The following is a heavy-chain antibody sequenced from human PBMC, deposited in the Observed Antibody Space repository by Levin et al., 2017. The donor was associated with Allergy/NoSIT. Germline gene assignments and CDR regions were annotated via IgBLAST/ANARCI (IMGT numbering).Heavy chain of an antibody. D-gene: IGHD3-22*01. J-gene: IGHJ4*02. CDR3: ARDEYYNSNLVFDY. CDR2: ISWDGSTT. V-gene: IGHV3-43*01. CDR1: GFTFDDHT. Sequence: GESLKISCVASGFTFDDHTMHWVRQAPGKGLEWVSLISWDGSTTYYADSVKGRFTISRDNSKNSLYLQMNSLRTEDTALYYCARDEYYNSNLVFDYWGQGTLVTVSS.